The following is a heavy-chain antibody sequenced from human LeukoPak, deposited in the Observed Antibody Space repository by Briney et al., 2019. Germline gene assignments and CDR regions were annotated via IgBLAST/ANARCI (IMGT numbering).Heavy chain of an antibody. D-gene: IGHD6-13*01. J-gene: IGHJ4*02. V-gene: IGHV1-18*01. CDR3: ARDRGIAAAGITDS. CDR1: GYTFTGYT. CDR2: ISAYNGNT. Sequence: ASVKVSCKASGYTFTGYTLSWVRQAPGQGLEWMGWISAYNGNTNYAQKLQGRLTMTTDTSTSTAYMELRNLRSDDTAVYYCARDRGIAAAGITDSWGQGTLVTVSS.